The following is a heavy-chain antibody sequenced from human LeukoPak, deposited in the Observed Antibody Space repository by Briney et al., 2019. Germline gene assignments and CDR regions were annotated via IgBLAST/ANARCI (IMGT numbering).Heavy chain of an antibody. CDR3: AKKRYYDIYDY. D-gene: IGHD3-9*01. CDR2: ISGSGGST. J-gene: IGHJ4*02. CDR1: GFTFSSYG. V-gene: IGHV3-23*01. Sequence: GSLRLSCAASGFTFSSYGMSWVRQAPGKGLEWVSDISGSGGSTSYADSVKGRFTISRDNSKNTLYLEMNSLRAEDTAVYYCAKKRYYDIYDYWGQGTLVTVSS.